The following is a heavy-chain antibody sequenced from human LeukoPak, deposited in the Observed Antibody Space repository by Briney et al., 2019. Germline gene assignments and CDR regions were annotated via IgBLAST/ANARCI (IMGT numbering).Heavy chain of an antibody. J-gene: IGHJ3*02. V-gene: IGHV3-48*01. Sequence: GGSLRLSCAASGFTFSSYSMNWVRQAPGKGLERVSYISSSSSTIYYADSVKGRFTISRDNAKNSLYLQMNSLRAEDTAVYYCARDLGRGSGSSLHAFDIWGQGTMVTVSS. CDR1: GFTFSSYS. CDR3: ARDLGRGSGSSLHAFDI. D-gene: IGHD3-22*01. CDR2: ISSSSSTI.